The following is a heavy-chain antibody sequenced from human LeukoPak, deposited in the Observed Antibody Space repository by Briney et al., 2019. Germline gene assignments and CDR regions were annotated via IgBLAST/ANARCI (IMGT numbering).Heavy chain of an antibody. D-gene: IGHD6-13*01. V-gene: IGHV1-69*05. Sequence: SVEVSCKASGGTFSSYAISWVRQAPGQGLEWMGRIIPIFGTANYAQKFQGRVTITTDESTSTAYMELSSLRSEDTAVYYCARGAAAKPYYYYYYMDVWGKGTTVTVSS. CDR2: IIPIFGTA. CDR3: ARGAAAKPYYYYYYMDV. CDR1: GGTFSSYA. J-gene: IGHJ6*03.